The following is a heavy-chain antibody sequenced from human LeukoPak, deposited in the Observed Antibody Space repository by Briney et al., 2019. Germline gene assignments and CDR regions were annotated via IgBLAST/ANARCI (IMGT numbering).Heavy chain of an antibody. CDR3: AKTIVESTMVRGVIITRPCYFDY. Sequence: GGSLRLSCAASGFTFSSYAMSWVRQAPGKGLEWVSAISGSGGSTYYADSVKGRFTISRDNSKNTLYLQMNSLRAEDTAVYYCAKTIVESTMVRGVIITRPCYFDYWGQGTLVTVSS. CDR2: ISGSGGST. V-gene: IGHV3-23*01. D-gene: IGHD3-10*01. CDR1: GFTFSSYA. J-gene: IGHJ4*02.